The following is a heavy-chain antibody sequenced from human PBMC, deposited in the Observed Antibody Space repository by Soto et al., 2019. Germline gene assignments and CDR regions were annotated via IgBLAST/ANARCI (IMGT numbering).Heavy chain of an antibody. CDR1: GGSIISGAYS. Sequence: SETLSLTCTVSGGSIISGAYSWGWIRQPPGKGLEWIGYIYPSGNTNYNPSLKSRVTMSVDRSQNRFSLKLTSVTATDTAVYYCAKKLAYGDNRYDHWGQGPLVTVSS. D-gene: IGHD4-17*01. V-gene: IGHV4-30-2*01. J-gene: IGHJ4*02. CDR2: IYPSGNT. CDR3: AKKLAYGDNRYDH.